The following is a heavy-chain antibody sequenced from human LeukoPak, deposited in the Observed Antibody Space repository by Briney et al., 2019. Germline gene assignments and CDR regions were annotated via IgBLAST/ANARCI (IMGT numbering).Heavy chain of an antibody. V-gene: IGHV4-61*02. CDR2: IYTSGST. Sequence: SETLSLTCTVSGGPNSSGSYYWSWIRQPAGKGLEWIGRIYTSGSTNYNPSLKSRVTISVDTSKNQFSLKLSSVTAADTAVYYCASRDGDYDYWGQGTLVTVSS. CDR3: ASRDGDYDY. J-gene: IGHJ4*02. D-gene: IGHD4-17*01. CDR1: GGPNSSGSYY.